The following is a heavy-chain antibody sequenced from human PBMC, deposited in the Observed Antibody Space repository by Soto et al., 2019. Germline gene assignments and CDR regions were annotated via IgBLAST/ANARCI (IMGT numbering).Heavy chain of an antibody. V-gene: IGHV1-18*01. CDR3: AREATEGGAGSYYSFYCCGMDG. Sequence: VASVKVSCKASGYTFTSYGISWVRQAPGQGLEWMGWISAYNGNTNYAQKLQGRVTMTTDTSTSTAYMELRSLRSDDTAVYYCAREATEGGAGSYYSFYCCGMDGWGQGTTVTVSS. CDR2: ISAYNGNT. D-gene: IGHD3-10*01. CDR1: GYTFTSYG. J-gene: IGHJ6*02.